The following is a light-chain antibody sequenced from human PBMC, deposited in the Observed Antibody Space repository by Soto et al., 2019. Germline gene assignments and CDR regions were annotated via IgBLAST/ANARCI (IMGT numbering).Light chain of an antibody. CDR2: GAS. J-gene: IGKJ1*01. CDR1: QSVTSTF. V-gene: IGKV3-20*01. CDR3: LAYGSSWWT. Sequence: EIVLTQSPGTLSLSPGERATLSCRASQSVTSTFFAWYQQKPGQAPRLLIFGASTTATGIPDRFSGSGSGTDFTLTISSLEPEDFAVYYCLAYGSSWWTFGQGTRIEVK.